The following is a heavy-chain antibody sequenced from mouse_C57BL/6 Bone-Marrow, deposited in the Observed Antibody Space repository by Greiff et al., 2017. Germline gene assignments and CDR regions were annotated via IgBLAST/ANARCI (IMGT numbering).Heavy chain of an antibody. CDR3: VDVGSTYVEFPY. V-gene: IGHV1-61*01. CDR2: IYPSDSDT. D-gene: IGHD1-1*01. Sequence: VQLQQPGAELVRPGSSVKLSCKASGYTFTSYWMDWVKQRPGQGLEWIGNIYPSDSDTHYNQKFKDKATLTVDKSSSTAYMQLSSLTSEDSAVYYCVDVGSTYVEFPYWGQGTLVTVAA. CDR1: GYTFTSYW. J-gene: IGHJ3*01.